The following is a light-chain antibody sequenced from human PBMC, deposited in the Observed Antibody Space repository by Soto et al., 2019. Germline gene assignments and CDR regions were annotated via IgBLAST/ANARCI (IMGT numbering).Light chain of an antibody. CDR2: GVS. CDR1: QSLSHSY. Sequence: EIVLTQSPGTLSLSPGERATLSCRASQSLSHSYLAWYQQKPGQAPRLLIYGVSSRATGIPDRFSGSGSGTDFTLTISRLEPEDFAVYYCQQYGTSPRAFGQGTKVDIK. CDR3: QQYGTSPRA. J-gene: IGKJ1*01. V-gene: IGKV3-20*01.